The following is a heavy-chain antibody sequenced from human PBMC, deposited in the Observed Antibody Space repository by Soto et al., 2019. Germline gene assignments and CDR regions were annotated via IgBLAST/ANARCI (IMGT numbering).Heavy chain of an antibody. CDR2: SYYSGST. J-gene: IGHJ5*02. V-gene: IGHV4-31*03. CDR1: GGSISSGGYY. D-gene: IGHD3-3*02. CDR3: ARDPSHHLGRWFDP. Sequence: QVQLQESGPGLVKPSQTLSLTCTVSGGSISSGGYYWSWISQHPGKGLEWIGYSYYSGSTYYNPSPKSRVTISVDTPKNQFSRKLSYVTAADTAVYYCARDPSHHLGRWFDPWGQGTMVSVSS.